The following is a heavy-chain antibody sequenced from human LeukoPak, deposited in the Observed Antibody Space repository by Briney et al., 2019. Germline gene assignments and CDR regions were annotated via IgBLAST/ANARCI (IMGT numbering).Heavy chain of an antibody. CDR3: ARGLITMFRGVPEWNPR. V-gene: IGHV1-2*02. Sequence: GASVKVSCKASGYTFTGYYIHWVRQAPGQGLEWMGWINPNSGDTNYAQNFQGRVTMTRDTSIRTAYMELSRLRSDDTAMYYCARGLITMFRGVPEWNPRWGQGTLVTVSS. CDR2: INPNSGDT. CDR1: GYTFTGYY. D-gene: IGHD3-10*01. J-gene: IGHJ4*02.